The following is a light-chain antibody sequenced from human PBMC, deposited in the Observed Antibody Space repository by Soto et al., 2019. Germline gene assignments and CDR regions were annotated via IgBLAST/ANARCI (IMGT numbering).Light chain of an antibody. V-gene: IGKV2-28*01. J-gene: IGKJ2*02. Sequence: EIVMTQSPLSLPVTPGEPASISCRSSQSLLHYNGFNYLDWYLQKPGQSPQLLIYLGSNRASGVPDRFSGSGSGTDFALKISRVEAEDVGVYYCMQSLQSPRTFGQGNNLEIK. CDR1: QSLLHYNGFNY. CDR2: LGS. CDR3: MQSLQSPRT.